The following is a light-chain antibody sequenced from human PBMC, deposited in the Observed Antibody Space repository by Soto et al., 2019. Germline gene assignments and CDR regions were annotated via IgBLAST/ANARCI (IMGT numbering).Light chain of an antibody. CDR1: QPLTTT. J-gene: IGKJ2*01. CDR3: HQYYEWPYT. CDR2: DAS. V-gene: IGKV3-15*01. Sequence: ETVMTQSPATLSVSPGERATLSCRASQPLTTTLAWCQHKPGQAPHLLIFDASSRATLIPPGFSGSGSGTVFTITINRLQPEDVAFDYCHQYYEWPYTLVPGTKLEIK.